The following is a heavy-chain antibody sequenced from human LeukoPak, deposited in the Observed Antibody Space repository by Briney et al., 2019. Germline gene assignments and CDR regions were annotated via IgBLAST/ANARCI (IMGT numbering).Heavy chain of an antibody. J-gene: IGHJ4*02. CDR3: AREGVGITMIVVVIPFDY. V-gene: IGHV3-48*03. CDR2: ISSSGSTI. Sequence: GGSLRLSCAASGFTFSSYEMNWVRLAPGKGLEWVSYISSSGSTIYYADSVKGRFTISRDNSKNTLYLQMNSLRAEDTAVYYCAREGVGITMIVVVIPFDYWGQGTLVTVSS. CDR1: GFTFSSYE. D-gene: IGHD3-22*01.